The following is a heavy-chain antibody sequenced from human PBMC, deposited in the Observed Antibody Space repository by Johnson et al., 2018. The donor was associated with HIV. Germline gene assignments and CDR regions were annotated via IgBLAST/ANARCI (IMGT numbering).Heavy chain of an antibody. CDR1: GFTFSSYA. V-gene: IGHV3-30*04. CDR2: ISYDGSDK. D-gene: IGHD3-22*01. J-gene: IGHJ3*02. CDR3: ARGPMIVVPHDAFDI. Sequence: QVQLVESGGGVVQPGRSLRLSCAASGFTFSSYAIHWVRQAPGKGLAWVAVISYDGSDKYYADSVKGRFTISRDNSKNTLYLQMNSLRAEDTAVYYCARGPMIVVPHDAFDIWGQGTMVTVSS.